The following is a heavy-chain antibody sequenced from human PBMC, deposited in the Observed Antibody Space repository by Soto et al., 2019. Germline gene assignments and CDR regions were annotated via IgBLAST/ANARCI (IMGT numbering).Heavy chain of an antibody. D-gene: IGHD3-10*01. CDR3: AGHAGSYNRMYNWFDP. J-gene: IGHJ5*02. CDR1: GGSISSYY. Sequence: SETLSLTRTVSGGSISSYYWSWIRQPPGKGLEWIGYIYYSGSTNYNPSLKSRVTISVDTSKNQFSLKLSSVTAADTAVYYCAGHAGSYNRMYNWFDPWGQETLVAVSS. V-gene: IGHV4-59*08. CDR2: IYYSGST.